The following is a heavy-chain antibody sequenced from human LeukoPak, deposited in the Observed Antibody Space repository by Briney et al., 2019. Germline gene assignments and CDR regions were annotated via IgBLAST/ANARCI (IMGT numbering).Heavy chain of an antibody. CDR3: ARGRQDVTMIVVVMTAISYYLDV. J-gene: IGHJ6*03. D-gene: IGHD3-22*01. V-gene: IGHV4-34*01. CDR1: GGSFSGYY. CDR2: MNPSGST. Sequence: SETLSLTCAVYGGSFSGYYWTWIRQTPEKGLEWIGEMNPSGSTNYNPSLKSRVTISVDTSKNQFSLELSSVTAADTAVYYCARGRQDVTMIVVVMTAISYYLDVWGKGTTVTVS.